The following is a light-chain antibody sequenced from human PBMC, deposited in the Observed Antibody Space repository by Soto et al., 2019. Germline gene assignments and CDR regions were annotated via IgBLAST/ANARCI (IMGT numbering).Light chain of an antibody. Sequence: DIQMTQSPSSLSASVGDRVTITCRASQSISTYLNWYQQKPGKAPKLLIYATSSLPRGGPSRFRGSVLGTTFNLTISGLPXXXXXXXXXXXXNSYPWTFGQGTKVDIK. J-gene: IGKJ1*01. V-gene: IGKV1-39*01. CDR1: QSISTY. CDR3: XXXNSYPWT. CDR2: ATS.